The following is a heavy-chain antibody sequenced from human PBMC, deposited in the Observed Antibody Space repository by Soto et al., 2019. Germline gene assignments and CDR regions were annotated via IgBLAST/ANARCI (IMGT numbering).Heavy chain of an antibody. V-gene: IGHV4-34*01. Sequence: SETLSLTCAVYGGSFSGYYWSWIRQPPGKGLEWIGEINHSGSTNYNPSLKSRVTISVDTSKNQFSLKLSSVTAADTAVYYFARGPGITMVRGRINYYYYYYMDVWGKGTTVTVSS. D-gene: IGHD3-10*01. CDR1: GGSFSGYY. CDR3: ARGPGITMVRGRINYYYYYYMDV. J-gene: IGHJ6*03. CDR2: INHSGST.